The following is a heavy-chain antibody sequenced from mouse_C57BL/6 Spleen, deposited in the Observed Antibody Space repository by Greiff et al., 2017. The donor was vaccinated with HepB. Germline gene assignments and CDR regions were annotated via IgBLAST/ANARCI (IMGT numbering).Heavy chain of an antibody. CDR2: INPSNGGT. CDR1: GYTFTSYW. Sequence: VKLQQPGTELVKPGASVKLSCKASGYTFTSYWMHWVKQRPGQGLEWIGNINPSNGGTNYNEKFKSKATLTVDKSSSTAYMQLSSLTSEDSAVYYCASFDDYDGYAMDYWGQGTSVTVSS. J-gene: IGHJ4*01. D-gene: IGHD2-4*01. V-gene: IGHV1-53*01. CDR3: ASFDDYDGYAMDY.